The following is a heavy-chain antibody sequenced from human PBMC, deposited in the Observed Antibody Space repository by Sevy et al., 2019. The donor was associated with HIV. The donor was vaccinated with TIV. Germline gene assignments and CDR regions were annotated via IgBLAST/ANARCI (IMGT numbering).Heavy chain of an antibody. V-gene: IGHV3-48*01. CDR2: ISGTSQTI. J-gene: IGHJ4*02. Sequence: GGSLRLSCGAAGFSFSTYSLNWVRQAPGKGLEWISYISGTSQTIYYADSVKGRFTISRDNAKNSLYLQMNSLRAEDTAVYYCARDDYYDSSGYSYYFDYWGQGTLVTVSS. CDR3: ARDDYYDSSGYSYYFDY. CDR1: GFSFSTYS. D-gene: IGHD3-22*01.